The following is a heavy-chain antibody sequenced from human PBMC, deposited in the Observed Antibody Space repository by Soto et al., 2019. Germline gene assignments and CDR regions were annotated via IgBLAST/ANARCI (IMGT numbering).Heavy chain of an antibody. J-gene: IGHJ4*02. Sequence: GVSLRLSCAASGFTFISYAMSWVRQAPGKGLEWVSAISGSGGSTYYADSVKGRFTISRDNSKNTLYVQMNSLRAEDRAVYYCAKDAQWELLLRYFDYWGQGTLVTVSS. V-gene: IGHV3-23*01. CDR3: AKDAQWELLLRYFDY. CDR2: ISGSGGST. D-gene: IGHD1-26*01. CDR1: GFTFISYA.